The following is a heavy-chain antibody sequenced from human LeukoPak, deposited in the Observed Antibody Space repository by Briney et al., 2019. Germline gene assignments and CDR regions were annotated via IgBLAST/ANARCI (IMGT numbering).Heavy chain of an antibody. CDR2: INAGNGNT. Sequence: ASVKVSCKASGYTFTSYAMHWVRQAPGQRLEWMGWINAGNGNTKYSQKFQGRVTITRDTSASTAYMELSSLRSEDTAVYYCARHFVGDCSSTSCSLGRGWFDPWGQGTLVTVSS. V-gene: IGHV1-3*01. CDR1: GYTFTSYA. CDR3: ARHFVGDCSSTSCSLGRGWFDP. J-gene: IGHJ5*02. D-gene: IGHD2-2*01.